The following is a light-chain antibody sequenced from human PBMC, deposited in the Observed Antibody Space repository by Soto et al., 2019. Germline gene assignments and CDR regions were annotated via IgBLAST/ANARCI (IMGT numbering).Light chain of an antibody. CDR3: VLSYSGAVV. CDR1: TGAVTSGHY. Sequence: QAVVTQEPSLTVSPGGTVTLTCGSSTGAVTSGHYPYWFQQKTGQAPRTLIYDTSNKHSWTPARFSGSLIGGKAALTLSGEQPEDEAEYYCVLSYSGAVVFSEGTKLTVL. CDR2: DTS. V-gene: IGLV7-46*01. J-gene: IGLJ2*01.